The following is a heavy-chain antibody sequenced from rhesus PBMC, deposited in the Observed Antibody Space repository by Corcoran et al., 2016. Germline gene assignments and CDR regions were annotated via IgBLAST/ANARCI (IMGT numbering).Heavy chain of an antibody. CDR2: NYGRSGRT. D-gene: IGHD2-21*01. CDR1: GGSFSSSW. Sequence: QVQLQESGPGLVKPSETLSLTCAVSGGSFSSSWLGWILQPPGMGREWIGSNYGRSGRTEYNPSLKSRATISRDTSKNQFSLKRSSVTAADTAVYYCARAHPWFPTYYFDYWGQGVLVTVSS. J-gene: IGHJ4*01. V-gene: IGHV4-160*01. CDR3: ARAHPWFPTYYFDY.